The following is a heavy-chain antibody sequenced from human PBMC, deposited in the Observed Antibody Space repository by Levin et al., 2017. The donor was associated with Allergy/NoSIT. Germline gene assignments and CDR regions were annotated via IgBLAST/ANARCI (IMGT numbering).Heavy chain of an antibody. Sequence: GGSLRLSCAASGFTFDDYAMHWVRQAPGKGLEWVSGISWNSGSIGYADSVKGRFTISRDNAKNSLYLQMNSLRAEDTALYYCAKVVWFGDAFDIWGQGTMVTVSS. CDR3: AKVVWFGDAFDI. J-gene: IGHJ3*02. CDR1: GFTFDDYA. D-gene: IGHD3-10*01. V-gene: IGHV3-9*01. CDR2: ISWNSGSI.